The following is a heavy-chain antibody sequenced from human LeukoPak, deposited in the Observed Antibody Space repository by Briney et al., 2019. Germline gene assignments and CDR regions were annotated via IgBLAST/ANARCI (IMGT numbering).Heavy chain of an antibody. D-gene: IGHD3-22*01. Sequence: PSETLSLTCTVSGGSISSSNYYWGWIRQPPGKGLEWIGSIYYSGSTYYNPSLKSRVTISVDTSKNQFSLKLSSVTAADTAVYYCATWITMIVVVTSYWGQGTLVTVS. CDR3: ATWITMIVVVTSY. CDR2: IYYSGST. J-gene: IGHJ4*02. CDR1: GGSISSSNYY. V-gene: IGHV4-39*01.